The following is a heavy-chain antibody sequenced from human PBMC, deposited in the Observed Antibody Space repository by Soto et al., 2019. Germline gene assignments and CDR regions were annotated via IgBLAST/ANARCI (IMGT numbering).Heavy chain of an antibody. D-gene: IGHD5-12*01. CDR1: GGTFSTYA. J-gene: IGHJ4*02. CDR2: IIPIYGTA. CDR3: AREDKPGGYTPPGTSGFDS. Sequence: QVQLVQAGAEVKKPGSSVKVSCKASGGTFSTYAISWVRQAPGQGLEWMGGIIPIYGTANYAQKFQGRLTMTGDESKSTVYMELSSLRSDDTAVYYCAREDKPGGYTPPGTSGFDSWGQGTLVTVSS. V-gene: IGHV1-69*12.